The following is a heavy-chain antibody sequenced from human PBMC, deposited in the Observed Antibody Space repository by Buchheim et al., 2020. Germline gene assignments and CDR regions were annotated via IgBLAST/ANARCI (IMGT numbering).Heavy chain of an antibody. D-gene: IGHD3-9*01. J-gene: IGHJ4*02. CDR1: GYTFNSYF. Sequence: QVQLVQSGAEVERPGASVRISCTASGYTFNSYFMHWVRQAPGQGLQWMGVINPSGAFTTYAQTFQGRITMTRDTPTSTFYMELGSLRSEDTAVYHCARALTGYYPDLFDSWGQGTL. CDR2: INPSGAFT. CDR3: ARALTGYYPDLFDS. V-gene: IGHV1-46*02.